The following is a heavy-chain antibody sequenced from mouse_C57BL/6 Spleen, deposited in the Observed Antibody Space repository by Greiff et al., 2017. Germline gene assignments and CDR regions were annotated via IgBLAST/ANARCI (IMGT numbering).Heavy chain of an antibody. CDR1: GYSFTGYF. D-gene: IGHD1-1*01. Sequence: EVQLVESGPELVKPGASVKISCKASGYSFTGYFMNWVKQSPEKSLEWIGEINPSTGGTTYNQKFKAKATLTVDKSSSTAYMQLKSLTSEDSAVYYCARDTTVVAGDYFDYWGQGTTLTVSS. V-gene: IGHV1-42*01. CDR2: INPSTGGT. CDR3: ARDTTVVAGDYFDY. J-gene: IGHJ2*01.